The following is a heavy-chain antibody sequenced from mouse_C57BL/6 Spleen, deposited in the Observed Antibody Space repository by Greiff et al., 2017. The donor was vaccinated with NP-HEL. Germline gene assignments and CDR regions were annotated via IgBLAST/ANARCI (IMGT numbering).Heavy chain of an antibody. CDR2: IDPEDGET. Sequence: VQLQQSGAELVKPGASVKLSCTASGFNIKDYYMHWVKQRTEQGLEWIGRIDPEDGETKYAPQFQGKATITADTSSNTAYLQLSSLSSECTAVYYSARSNYVYWYCDVWGTGTTVTVSS. CDR3: ARSNYVYWYCDV. V-gene: IGHV14-2*01. J-gene: IGHJ1*03. CDR1: GFNIKDYY. D-gene: IGHD2-5*01.